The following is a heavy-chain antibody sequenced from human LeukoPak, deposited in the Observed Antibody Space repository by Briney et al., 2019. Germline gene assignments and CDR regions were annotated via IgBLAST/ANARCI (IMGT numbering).Heavy chain of an antibody. CDR3: AREVRYSSGWGWVVGAEYYYYYYMDV. CDR1: GGSISSSSYY. Sequence: SETLSLTCTGSGGSISSSSYYWGWLRQPPGKGVEWIGSIYYSGSTHYKPSLKSRVTISVDASKNQFSLKLSSVTAADTAVYYCAREVRYSSGWGWVVGAEYYYYYYMDVWGKGTTVTVSS. V-gene: IGHV4-39*07. CDR2: IYYSGST. D-gene: IGHD6-19*01. J-gene: IGHJ6*03.